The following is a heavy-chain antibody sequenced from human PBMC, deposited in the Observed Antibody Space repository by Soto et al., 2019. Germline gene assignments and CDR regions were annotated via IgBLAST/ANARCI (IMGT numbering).Heavy chain of an antibody. Sequence: QLQLQESGPGLVKPSETLSLTCSVSGGSISNTSFHWGWIRQPPGKGLEWIGSLYYSGSTYYTPAFESRLAISVDRSKNQFSLKLTSVTAADTAVYYCARLGYCTSTRCSSSPYYYMDVWGRGTTVTVSS. D-gene: IGHD2-2*01. CDR2: LYYSGST. CDR3: ARLGYCTSTRCSSSPYYYMDV. J-gene: IGHJ6*03. V-gene: IGHV4-39*01. CDR1: GGSISNTSFH.